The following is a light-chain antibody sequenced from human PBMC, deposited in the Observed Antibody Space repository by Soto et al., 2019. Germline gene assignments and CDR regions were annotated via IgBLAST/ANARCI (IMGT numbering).Light chain of an antibody. J-gene: IGLJ2*01. V-gene: IGLV2-23*01. CDR3: CSYAGSSTLDVV. CDR2: EGS. CDR1: SSDVGSYNL. Sequence: QSALTQPASVSGSPGQSITISCTGTSSDVGSYNLVSWYQQHPGKAPKLMIYEGSKRPSGVSNRFSGSKSGNTASLTISGLQAEDEDDYYCCSYAGSSTLDVVFGGGTQLTVL.